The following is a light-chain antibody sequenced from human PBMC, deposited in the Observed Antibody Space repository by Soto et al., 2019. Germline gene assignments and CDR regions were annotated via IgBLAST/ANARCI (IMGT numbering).Light chain of an antibody. CDR3: QQYNNWPAIT. Sequence: EIVLTQSPGTLSLSPGEGATLSCRASQSINSFLAWYQQRRGQAPRLLIHGASTRATGIPARFSGSGSGTEFTLTISSLQSEDFAVYYCQQYNNWPAITFGQGTRLEIK. CDR1: QSINSF. V-gene: IGKV3-15*01. J-gene: IGKJ5*01. CDR2: GAS.